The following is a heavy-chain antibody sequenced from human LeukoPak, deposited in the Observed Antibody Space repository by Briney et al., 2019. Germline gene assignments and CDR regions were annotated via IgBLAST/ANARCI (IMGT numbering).Heavy chain of an antibody. CDR1: GGSISSSSYY. D-gene: IGHD4-17*01. CDR2: IYYSGST. J-gene: IGHJ1*01. Sequence: SETLSLTCTVSGGSISSSSYYWGWLRQPPGEGLEWIGSIYYSGSTYYNPSLKSRVTISVDTSKNQFSLKLSSVTAADTAVYYCARGRYGDYAEYFQYWGQGTLVTVSS. V-gene: IGHV4-39*07. CDR3: ARGRYGDYAEYFQY.